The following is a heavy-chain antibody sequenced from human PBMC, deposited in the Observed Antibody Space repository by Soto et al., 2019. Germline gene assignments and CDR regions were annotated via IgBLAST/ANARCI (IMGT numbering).Heavy chain of an antibody. CDR1: GYTFTSNG. J-gene: IGHJ4*02. CDR2: ISAYNGNT. D-gene: IGHD2-21*02. CDR3: ARDLAYCGGDCYPIDY. V-gene: IGHV1-18*01. Sequence: QVQLVQSGAEVKKPGASVKVSCKASGYTFTSNGNSWVRQAPGQGLEWMGWISAYNGNTNYAQKLQGRVTMTTDTSTSTAYMELRSLRSDDTAVYYCARDLAYCGGDCYPIDYWGQGTLVTVSS.